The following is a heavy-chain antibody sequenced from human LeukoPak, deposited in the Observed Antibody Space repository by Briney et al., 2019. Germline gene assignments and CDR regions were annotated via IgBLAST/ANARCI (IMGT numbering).Heavy chain of an antibody. Sequence: SVKVSCKASGGTFSSYAISWVRQAPGQGLEWMGRIIPIFGTADYAQKFQGRVTITADKSTSTAYMELSSLRSEDTAVYYCARLGEGDAFDIWGQGTMVTVSS. V-gene: IGHV1-69*06. J-gene: IGHJ3*02. CDR1: GGTFSSYA. D-gene: IGHD3-10*01. CDR2: IIPIFGTA. CDR3: ARLGEGDAFDI.